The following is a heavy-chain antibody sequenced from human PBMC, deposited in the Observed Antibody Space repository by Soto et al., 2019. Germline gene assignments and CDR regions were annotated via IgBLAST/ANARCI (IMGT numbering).Heavy chain of an antibody. CDR1: RFAFSSYA. CDR3: AKGLSGSGAYNGFDP. J-gene: IGHJ5*02. D-gene: IGHD3-10*01. V-gene: IGHV3-23*01. CDR2: IGGSGHST. Sequence: EVQLLESGGGLVQPGGSLRLSCATSRFAFSSYAMSWVRQAPGKGLEWVSAIGGSGHSTFYADSVRGRFTISRDNSKNTLYLQMDSRRAEDTAFYYCAKGLSGSGAYNGFDPWGQGTLVTVSS.